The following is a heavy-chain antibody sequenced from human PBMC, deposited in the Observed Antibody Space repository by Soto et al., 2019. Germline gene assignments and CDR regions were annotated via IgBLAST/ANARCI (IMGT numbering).Heavy chain of an antibody. CDR2: IWYDGSNK. D-gene: IGHD3-16*02. Sequence: GGSLRLSCAASGFTFSSYGMHWVRQAPGKGLEWVAVIWYDGSNKYYADSVKGRFTISRDNSKNTLYLQMNSLRAEDTAVYYCARDPLITFGGVIVSDAFDIWGQGTMVTVSS. V-gene: IGHV3-33*01. J-gene: IGHJ3*02. CDR1: GFTFSSYG. CDR3: ARDPLITFGGVIVSDAFDI.